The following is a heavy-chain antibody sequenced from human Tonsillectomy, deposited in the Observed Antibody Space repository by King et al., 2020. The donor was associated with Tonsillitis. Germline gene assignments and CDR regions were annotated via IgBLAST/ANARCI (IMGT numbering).Heavy chain of an antibody. CDR3: ARALTYSSGLNFFDH. CDR2: INPNSGGT. J-gene: IGHJ5*02. V-gene: IGHV1-2*02. D-gene: IGHD2-15*01. CDR1: GYTFTGYY. Sequence: VQLVQSGAEVKKPGASVKVSCKASGYTFTGYYMHWVRQAPGQGLEWMGWINPNSGGTNYAQKFQGRVIMTRDTSISTAYMELSSLRSDDTAVYYCARALTYSSGLNFFDHWGQGTLVTVSS.